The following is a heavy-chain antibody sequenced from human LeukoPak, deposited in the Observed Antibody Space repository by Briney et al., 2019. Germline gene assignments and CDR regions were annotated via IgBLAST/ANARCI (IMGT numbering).Heavy chain of an antibody. Sequence: SETLSLXCTVSGGSISSSSYYWGWIRQPPGKGLEWIGSIYYSGSTYYNPSLKSRVTISVDTSKNQFSLKLSSVTAADTAVYYCASSGSLTTADYWGQGTLVTVSS. CDR2: IYYSGST. D-gene: IGHD4/OR15-4a*01. CDR1: GGSISSSSYY. CDR3: ASSGSLTTADY. J-gene: IGHJ4*02. V-gene: IGHV4-39*01.